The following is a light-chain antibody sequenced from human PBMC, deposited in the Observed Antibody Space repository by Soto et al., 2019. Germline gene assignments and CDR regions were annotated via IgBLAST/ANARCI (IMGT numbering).Light chain of an antibody. V-gene: IGKV1-39*01. CDR2: AAS. J-gene: IGKJ1*01. Sequence: DIQMTQSPSSLSASVGDRVTITCRASQSMSNYLNWHQQKPGKAPKLLIYAASSMQSGVPSRFSGSGSETDFTLTTISLQPDDSATYYCQQSFSPLWTFGQGTKVEV. CDR3: QQSFSPLWT. CDR1: QSMSNY.